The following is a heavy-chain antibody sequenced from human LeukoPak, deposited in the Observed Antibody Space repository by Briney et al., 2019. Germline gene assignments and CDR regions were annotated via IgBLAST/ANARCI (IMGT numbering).Heavy chain of an antibody. V-gene: IGHV4-39*01. CDR3: ARLSASYCGTVDY. Sequence: PSETLSLTCTVSGGSISSSSYYWGWIRQPPGKGPEWLGTIYYIGTTYDSPSLKSRVTISVDTSKNQFSLRLTSVTAADTAVYYCARLSASYCGTVDYWAREPWSPSPQ. J-gene: IGHJ4*02. D-gene: IGHD1-26*01. CDR1: GGSISSSSYY. CDR2: IYYIGTT.